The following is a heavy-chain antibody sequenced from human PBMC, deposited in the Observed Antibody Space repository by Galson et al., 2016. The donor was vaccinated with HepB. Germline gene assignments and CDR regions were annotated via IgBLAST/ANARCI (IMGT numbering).Heavy chain of an antibody. J-gene: IGHJ4*02. CDR2: INWNSGSI. V-gene: IGHV3-9*01. Sequence: SLRLSCAASGFTFDDYVMHWVRQAPGKGLEWVSGINWNSGSIDYADSVKGRFTVSRDNAKNSLYLQMNSLRADDTALYYCAKHHFWSGYYVDSWGQGTLVTVSS. D-gene: IGHD3-3*02. CDR3: AKHHFWSGYYVDS. CDR1: GFTFDDYV.